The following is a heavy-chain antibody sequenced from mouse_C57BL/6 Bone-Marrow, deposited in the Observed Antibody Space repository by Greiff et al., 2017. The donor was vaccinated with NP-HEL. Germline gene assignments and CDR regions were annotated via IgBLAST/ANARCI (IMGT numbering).Heavy chain of an antibody. CDR2: IYPSDSET. CDR3: ARGGWLLY. V-gene: IGHV1-61*01. Sequence: VQLQQPGAELVRPGSSVKLSCKASGYTFTSYWMDWVKQRPGQGLEWIGNIYPSDSETHYNQKFKDKATLTVDKSSSTAYMQLSSLTSEDSAVYYCARGGWLLYWGQGTTLTVSS. J-gene: IGHJ2*01. D-gene: IGHD2-3*01. CDR1: GYTFTSYW.